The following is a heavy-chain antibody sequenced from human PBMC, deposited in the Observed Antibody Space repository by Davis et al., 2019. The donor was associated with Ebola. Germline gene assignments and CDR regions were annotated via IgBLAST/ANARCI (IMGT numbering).Heavy chain of an antibody. CDR1: GGSFSGYY. D-gene: IGHD1-1*01. V-gene: IGHV4-34*01. Sequence: GSLRLSCAVYGGSFSGYYWSWIRQPPGKGLEWIGEINHSGSTNYNPSLESRVTMSVDTSKNQFSLRLKSLTAADTAVYYCSDWNRWGQGTLVTVSS. CDR3: SDWNR. J-gene: IGHJ4*02. CDR2: INHSGST.